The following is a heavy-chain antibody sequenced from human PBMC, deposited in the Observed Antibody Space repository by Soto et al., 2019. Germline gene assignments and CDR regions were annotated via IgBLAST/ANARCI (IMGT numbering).Heavy chain of an antibody. V-gene: IGHV1-69*01. Sequence: QVQPVQSGAEVKKPESSVTVSCKASGGTFSSYAISWVRQAPGQGLEWMGGIIPIFGTANYAQKFQGRVTITSDESTSTAYMQLSSLRSEDTAVYYCARNTLTGYSGYDYGVSVPYFDYWGQGTLVTVSS. J-gene: IGHJ4*02. CDR1: GGTFSSYA. D-gene: IGHD5-12*01. CDR2: IIPIFGTA. CDR3: ARNTLTGYSGYDYGVSVPYFDY.